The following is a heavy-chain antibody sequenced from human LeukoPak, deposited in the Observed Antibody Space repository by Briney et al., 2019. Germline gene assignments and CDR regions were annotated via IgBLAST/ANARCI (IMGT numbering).Heavy chain of an antibody. CDR3: ARALTDSSGYYYFGNWFDP. Sequence: ASVKVSCKASGGTFSSYAISWVRHAPGQGLEWMGGVIPIFGTANYAQKFQGRVTNTADEPTSTAYMGLSSLRSEDTAVYYCARALTDSSGYYYFGNWFDPWGQGTLVTVSS. V-gene: IGHV1-69*13. CDR1: GGTFSSYA. CDR2: VIPIFGTA. D-gene: IGHD3-22*01. J-gene: IGHJ5*02.